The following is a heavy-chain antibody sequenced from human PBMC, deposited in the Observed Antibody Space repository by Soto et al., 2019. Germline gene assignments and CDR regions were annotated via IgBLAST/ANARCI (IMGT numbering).Heavy chain of an antibody. CDR1: GFTFSSYG. V-gene: IGHV3-30*18. CDR2: ISYDGSNK. J-gene: IGHJ4*02. D-gene: IGHD3-10*01. Sequence: GGSLRLSCAASGFTFSSYGMHWVRQAPGKGLEWVAVISYDGSNKYYADSVKGRFTISRDNSKNTLYLQMNSLRAEDTAVYYCAKDRPTPTGRDYGSGSVFDYWGQGTLVTVSS. CDR3: AKDRPTPTGRDYGSGSVFDY.